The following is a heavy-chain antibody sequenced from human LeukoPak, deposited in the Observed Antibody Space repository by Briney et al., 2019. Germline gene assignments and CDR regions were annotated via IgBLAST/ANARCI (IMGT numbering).Heavy chain of an antibody. V-gene: IGHV3-23*01. D-gene: IGHD5-24*01. Sequence: GGSLRLSCAASGFTFSSYAMSWVRQAPGKGLEWVSAISGSGDSSYYADSVKGRFTISRDNSKNTLYLQMNSLRAEYTAVYYCARGWLQSGFDYWGQGTLVTVSS. CDR1: GFTFSSYA. J-gene: IGHJ4*02. CDR2: ISGSGDSS. CDR3: ARGWLQSGFDY.